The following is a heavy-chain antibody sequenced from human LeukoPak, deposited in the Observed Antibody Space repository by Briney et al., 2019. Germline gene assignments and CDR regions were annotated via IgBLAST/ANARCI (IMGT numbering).Heavy chain of an antibody. CDR2: IYHSGST. D-gene: IGHD1-26*01. Sequence: SETLSLTCAVSGGSISSGGYSWSWIRQPPGKGLEWIGYIYHSGSTYYNPSLKSRVTISVDRSKNQFSLKLSSVTAADTAVYYCARGPLGGFDPWGQGTLVTVSS. CDR1: GGSISSGGYS. V-gene: IGHV4-30-2*01. J-gene: IGHJ5*02. CDR3: ARGPLGGFDP.